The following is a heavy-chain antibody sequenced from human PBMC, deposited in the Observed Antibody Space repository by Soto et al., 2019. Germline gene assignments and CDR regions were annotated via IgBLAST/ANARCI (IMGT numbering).Heavy chain of an antibody. V-gene: IGHV4-59*01. CDR1: GGSISSYY. J-gene: IGHJ5*02. CDR3: ARGGYSSSSWFDP. CDR2: IYYSGST. Sequence: SETLSLTCTVSGGSISSYYWSWIRQPPGKGLEWIGYIYYSGSTNYNPSLKSRVTISVDTSKNQFSLKLSSVTAADTAVYYCARGGYSSSSWFDPWGQGTLVTVSS. D-gene: IGHD6-6*01.